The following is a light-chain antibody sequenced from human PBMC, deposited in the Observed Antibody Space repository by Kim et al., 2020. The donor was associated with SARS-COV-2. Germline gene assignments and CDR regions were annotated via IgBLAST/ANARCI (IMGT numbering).Light chain of an antibody. J-gene: IGKJ1*01. Sequence: ASVGDRVTITCRASQSISSWLAWYQQKPGKAPKLLIYDASSLESGVPSRFSGSGSGTEFTLTISSLQPDDFATYYCQQYNSYTWTFGQGTKVDSK. V-gene: IGKV1-5*01. CDR1: QSISSW. CDR3: QQYNSYTWT. CDR2: DAS.